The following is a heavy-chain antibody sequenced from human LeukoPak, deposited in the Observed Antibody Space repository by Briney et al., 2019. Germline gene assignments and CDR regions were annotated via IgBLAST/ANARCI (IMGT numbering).Heavy chain of an antibody. V-gene: IGHV3-21*01. CDR2: VSSRSSYI. CDR1: GFIFRNYA. D-gene: IGHD3/OR15-3a*01. Sequence: GASLRLSCAASGFIFRNYAMSWVRQAPGKGLEWVSSVSSRSSYIYYADSVKGRFTISRDNAKNSLYLQMNSLRVEDTAVYYCAAGLVTPYWGQGTLVTVSS. J-gene: IGHJ4*02. CDR3: AAGLVTPY.